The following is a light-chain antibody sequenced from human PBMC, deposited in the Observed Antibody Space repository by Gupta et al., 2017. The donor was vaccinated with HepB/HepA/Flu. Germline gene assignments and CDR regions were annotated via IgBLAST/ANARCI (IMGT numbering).Light chain of an antibody. V-gene: IGKV1-39*01. J-gene: IGKJ4*01. Sequence: DIQMTQSPSSLSASVGDRVTITCRASQSISSYLNWYQQKPGKAPKLLIYAASRLQSGVPSRFSGSGYGTDFTLTISRLQPEDFATYYCQHRDSTPIAFGGGTKVDIK. CDR1: QSISSY. CDR3: QHRDSTPIA. CDR2: AAS.